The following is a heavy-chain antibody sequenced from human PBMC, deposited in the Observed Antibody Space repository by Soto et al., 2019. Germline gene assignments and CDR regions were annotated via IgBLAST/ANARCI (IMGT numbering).Heavy chain of an antibody. CDR2: ISAYNGNT. Sequence: ASVKVSCKASGYTFTSYGISWVRQAPGQGREWMGWISAYNGNTNYAQKLQGRVTMTTDTSTSTAYMELRSLRSDDTAVYYCARDDGGCSSTSCYLSVWFDPWGQGTLVTVSS. CDR3: ARDDGGCSSTSCYLSVWFDP. V-gene: IGHV1-18*01. D-gene: IGHD2-2*01. J-gene: IGHJ5*02. CDR1: GYTFTSYG.